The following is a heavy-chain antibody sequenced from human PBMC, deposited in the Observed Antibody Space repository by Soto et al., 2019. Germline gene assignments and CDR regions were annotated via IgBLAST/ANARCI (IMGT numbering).Heavy chain of an antibody. V-gene: IGHV4-34*01. Sequence: QVQLQQRGAGLLKPSETLSLTCAVYGGSFSDYYWSWIRQPPGKGLEWSGEINHRGTTNYNPSLRSRVIISLDTSKNQFSLKLSSVTAADTALYYCARVKYEVVRFFMEFSGMDVWGQGTTVTVSS. D-gene: IGHD3-22*01. CDR3: ARVKYEVVRFFMEFSGMDV. J-gene: IGHJ6*02. CDR1: GGSFSDYY. CDR2: INHRGTT.